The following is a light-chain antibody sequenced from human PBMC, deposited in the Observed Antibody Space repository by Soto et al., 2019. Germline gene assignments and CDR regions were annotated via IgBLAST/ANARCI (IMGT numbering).Light chain of an antibody. CDR1: QSISSY. CDR3: PQRYSPSCT. CDR2: AAS. J-gene: IGKJ1*01. Sequence: DIQITQSQSSLSSSVGDRVTITCRARQSISSYLNWYQQKPGKAPKLLIYAASSLQSGVPSRFSGSGAGTDFTLTISSLQPEDFATYYCPQRYSPSCTFGQGTKVDIK. V-gene: IGKV1-39*01.